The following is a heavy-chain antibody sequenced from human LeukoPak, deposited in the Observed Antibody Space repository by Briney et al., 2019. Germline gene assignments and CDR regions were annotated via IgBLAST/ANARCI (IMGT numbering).Heavy chain of an antibody. D-gene: IGHD3-3*01. CDR3: AKDAIFGVVHLPLNYFDY. V-gene: IGHV3-23*01. CDR2: ISGSGGST. CDR1: GFTFSSYA. Sequence: PGGSLRLSCAASGFTFSSYAMSWVRQAPGKGLEWVSAISGSGGSTYYADSVKGRFTISRDNSKNTLYLQMNSLRAEDTAVYYCAKDAIFGVVHLPLNYFDYWGQGTLVTVSS. J-gene: IGHJ4*02.